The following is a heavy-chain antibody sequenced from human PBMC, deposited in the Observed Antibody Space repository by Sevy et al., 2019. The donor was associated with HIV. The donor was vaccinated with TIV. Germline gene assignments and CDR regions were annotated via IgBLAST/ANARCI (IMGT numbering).Heavy chain of an antibody. J-gene: IGHJ6*02. D-gene: IGHD2-21*01. CDR1: GFPFNDHA. Sequence: GGSLRLSCAASGFPFNDHAMHWVRQVPGKGLEWVSAVSWNSRYIGYADSVKGRFTISRDNARHFLYLEMNSLRPEDTALYYCAKDINRGCDGVNCYSYYYYFYGLDVWGQGTTVTVSS. V-gene: IGHV3-9*01. CDR3: AKDINRGCDGVNCYSYYYYFYGLDV. CDR2: VSWNSRYI.